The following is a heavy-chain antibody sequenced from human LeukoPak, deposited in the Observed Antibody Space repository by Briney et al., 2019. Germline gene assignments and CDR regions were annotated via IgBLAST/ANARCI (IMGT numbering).Heavy chain of an antibody. CDR1: GDSISSTSYY. D-gene: IGHD2-21*01. J-gene: IGHJ6*02. CDR2: IYYSGST. CDR3: ARNSYHYGMGV. Sequence: SETLSLTCTVSGDSISSTSYYWGWIRQPPGKGLEWIGSIYYSGSTYYNPSLKSRVTISVDTSKNQFSLKLSSVTAADTAVYYCARNSYHYGMGVWGQGTTVTVSS. V-gene: IGHV4-39*01.